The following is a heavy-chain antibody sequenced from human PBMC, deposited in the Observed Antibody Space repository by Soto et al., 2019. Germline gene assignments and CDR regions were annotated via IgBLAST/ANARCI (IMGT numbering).Heavy chain of an antibody. CDR1: GYTFTSYG. CDR3: ASTTLQYCSGGSCYSLYYYYMEV. J-gene: IGHJ6*03. Sequence: ASVKVSCKASGYTFTSYGISWVRQAPGQGLEWMGWISAYNGNTNYAQKLQGRVTMTTDTSTSTAYMELRSLRSDDTAVYYCASTTLQYCSGGSCYSLYYYYMEVWGKGTTVT. D-gene: IGHD2-15*01. V-gene: IGHV1-18*01. CDR2: ISAYNGNT.